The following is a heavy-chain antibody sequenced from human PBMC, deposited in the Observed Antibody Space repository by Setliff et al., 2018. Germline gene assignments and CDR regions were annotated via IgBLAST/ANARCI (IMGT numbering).Heavy chain of an antibody. V-gene: IGHV5-10-1*01. CDR2: IDPGDSYA. CDR3: ARLGRERSTFAWLDA. J-gene: IGHJ5*02. D-gene: IGHD1-1*01. CDR1: GYNFANHW. Sequence: PGESLKLSCQASGYNFANHWIAWVRLMPRKGLEYMGRIDPGDSYADYSPSFEGLVTISADKSRTTVYLQWTSLQASDTALYLCARLGRERSTFAWLDAWGQGTQVTVSS.